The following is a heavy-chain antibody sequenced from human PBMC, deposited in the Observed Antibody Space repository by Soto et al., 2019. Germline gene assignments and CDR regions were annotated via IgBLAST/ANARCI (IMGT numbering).Heavy chain of an antibody. D-gene: IGHD6-6*01. Sequence: QVQLQESGPGLVKPSQTLSLTCTVSGGSISSGGYYWSWIRQHPGKGLEWIGYIYYSGSTYYNPSLKSRVTISVDTSTNQFSLKLSSVPAAATAVYYCARVFSDSRCFFDPWGQGTLVTVSS. CDR2: IYYSGST. J-gene: IGHJ5*02. CDR3: ARVFSDSRCFFDP. V-gene: IGHV4-31*03. CDR1: GGSISSGGYY.